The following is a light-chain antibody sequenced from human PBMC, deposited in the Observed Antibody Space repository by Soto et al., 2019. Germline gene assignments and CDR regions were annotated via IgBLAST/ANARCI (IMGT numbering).Light chain of an antibody. Sequence: IHWTQSSSSLSASVGDRVTITCRASQAISFYVAWYQQRPGRAPQLFIYAASALQTGVPSRFSGSASGTDSTFTISRLKPEDIATYYCQQYENLPTFGQGTRLEIK. CDR3: QQYENLPT. CDR2: AAS. J-gene: IGKJ5*01. CDR1: QAISFY. V-gene: IGKV1-33*01.